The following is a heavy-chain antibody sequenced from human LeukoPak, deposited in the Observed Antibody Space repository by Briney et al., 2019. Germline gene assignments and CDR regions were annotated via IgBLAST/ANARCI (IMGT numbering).Heavy chain of an antibody. J-gene: IGHJ4*02. Sequence: SDTLSLTCAVYGGSLSYYYWSWIRQPPEKGLEWIGEINRSGSTNYNPSLKSRVSISVDTSKNQFSLKLSSVTAADTAVYYCARGGFYCGDDCYVVYWRQGTLVTVSS. CDR3: ARGGFYCGDDCYVVY. CDR2: INRSGST. D-gene: IGHD2-21*02. V-gene: IGHV4-34*01. CDR1: GGSLSYYY.